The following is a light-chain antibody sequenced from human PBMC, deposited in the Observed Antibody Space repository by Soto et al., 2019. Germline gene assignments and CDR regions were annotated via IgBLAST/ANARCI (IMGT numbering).Light chain of an antibody. CDR1: QSVSSSY. CDR2: GAS. Sequence: ESELKQSPGTVSLSPGERATLSCRASQSVSSSYLAWYQQKPGQAPRLLIYGASSRATGIPDRFSGSGSGTDFTLTISRLEPEDFAVYYCQQYGSSPRFTFGPGTKVDIK. V-gene: IGKV3-20*01. J-gene: IGKJ3*01. CDR3: QQYGSSPRFT.